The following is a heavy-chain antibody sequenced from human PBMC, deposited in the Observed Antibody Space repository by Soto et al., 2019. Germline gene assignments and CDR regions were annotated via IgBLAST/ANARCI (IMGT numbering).Heavy chain of an antibody. J-gene: IGHJ4*02. D-gene: IGHD4-17*01. CDR3: ARRYGDCFDY. V-gene: IGHV4-39*01. CDR1: GGSISSSSYY. CDR2: IYYSGNT. Sequence: SETLSLTCTVSGGSISSSSYYWGWIRQPPGEGLEWIGSIYYSGNTYYNPSLKSRVTISVDTAKNQFSLKLSSVTAADTAVYYCARRYGDCFDYWGQGTLVTVSS.